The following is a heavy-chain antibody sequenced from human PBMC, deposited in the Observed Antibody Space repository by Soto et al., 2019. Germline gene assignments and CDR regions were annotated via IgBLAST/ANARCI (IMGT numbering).Heavy chain of an antibody. J-gene: IGHJ6*02. CDR2: ISSSGSTI. V-gene: IGHV3-48*03. CDR1: GFTFSSYE. D-gene: IGHD5-12*01. CDR3: ARAHIVATIGYYYYGMDV. Sequence: GGSLRLSCAASGFTFSSYEMNWVRQAPGKGLEWVSYISSSGSTIYYADSVKGRFTISRDNAKNSLYLQMNSLRAEDTAVYYCARAHIVATIGYYYYGMDVWGQGTTVTVSS.